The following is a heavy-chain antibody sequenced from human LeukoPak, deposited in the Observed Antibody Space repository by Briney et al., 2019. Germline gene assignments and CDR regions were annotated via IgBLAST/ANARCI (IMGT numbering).Heavy chain of an antibody. V-gene: IGHV3-23*01. CDR2: ISGSGGST. D-gene: IGHD4-17*01. Sequence: GGSLRLSCAASGFTFSSYTMSWVRQAPGKGLEWVSAISGSGGSTYYADSVKGRFTISRDNSKNTLYLQMNSLRAEDTAVYYCATHDYGDRFDYWGQGTLVTVSS. J-gene: IGHJ4*02. CDR1: GFTFSSYT. CDR3: ATHDYGDRFDY.